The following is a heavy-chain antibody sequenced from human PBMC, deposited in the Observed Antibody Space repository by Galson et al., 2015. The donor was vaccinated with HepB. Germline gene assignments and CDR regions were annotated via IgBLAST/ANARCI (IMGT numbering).Heavy chain of an antibody. D-gene: IGHD6-13*01. CDR2: IYYSGST. CDR1: GGSISSYY. CDR3: ARPPRGSSWSGAFDI. J-gene: IGHJ3*02. V-gene: IGHV4-59*08. Sequence: QVQLQESGPGLVKPSETLSLTCTASGGSISSYYWSWIRQPPGKGLEWIGYIYYSGSTNYNPSLKSRVTISVDTSKNQFSLKLSSVTAADTAVYYCARPPRGSSWSGAFDIWGQGTMVTVSS.